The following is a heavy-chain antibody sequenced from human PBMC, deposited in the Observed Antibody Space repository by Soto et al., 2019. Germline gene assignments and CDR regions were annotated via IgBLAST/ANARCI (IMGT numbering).Heavy chain of an antibody. CDR3: AKGPLTTVTTFFDY. CDR1: GFTFSSYG. D-gene: IGHD4-17*01. CDR2: ISYDGSNK. V-gene: IGHV3-30*18. J-gene: IGHJ4*02. Sequence: QVQLVESGGGVVQPGRSLRLSCAASGFTFSSYGMHWVRQAPGKGLEWVAVISYDGSNKYYADSVKGRFTISRDNSKNTLYLQMNSLRAEDTAVYYCAKGPLTTVTTFFDYWGQGTLVTVSS.